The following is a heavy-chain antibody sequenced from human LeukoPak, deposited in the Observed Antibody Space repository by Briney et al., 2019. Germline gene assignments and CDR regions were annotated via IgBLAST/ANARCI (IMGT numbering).Heavy chain of an antibody. J-gene: IGHJ5*02. CDR3: ARDHYGSGSYYGNWFDP. Sequence: SVKVSCKAPGGTFSSYAISWVRQAPGQGLEWMGGIIPIFGTANYAQKFQGRVTITADESTSTAYMELSSLRSEDTAVYYCARDHYGSGSYYGNWFDPWGQGTLVTVSS. CDR1: GGTFSSYA. D-gene: IGHD3-10*01. V-gene: IGHV1-69*13. CDR2: IIPIFGTA.